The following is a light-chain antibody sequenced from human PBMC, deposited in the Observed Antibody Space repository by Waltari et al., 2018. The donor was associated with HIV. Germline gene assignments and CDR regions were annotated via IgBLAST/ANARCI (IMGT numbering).Light chain of an antibody. V-gene: IGLV3-9*01. CDR1: NIVSNN. CDR3: QVWHYTVV. Sequence: YELTQPFSVSVAMGPTARIPCGASNIVSNNVHCYHQKPGQASLLLIFNDIHPPSGFPERFSGSKSRNLATLTISGAQAGYEAAYYCQVWHYTVVFGGGTKVTV. J-gene: IGLJ2*01. CDR2: NDI.